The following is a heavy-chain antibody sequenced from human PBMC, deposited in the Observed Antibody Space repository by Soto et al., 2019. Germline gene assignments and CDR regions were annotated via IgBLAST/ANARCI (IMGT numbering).Heavy chain of an antibody. CDR3: AKDATIFGVVIISGLVDI. Sequence: QVQLVESGGGVVQPGRSLRLSCAASGFTFSSYGMHWVRQAPGKGLEWVAVISYDGSNKYYADSVKGRFTISRDNSKNTLYLQMNSLRAEDTAVYYCAKDATIFGVVIISGLVDIWGQGTMVTVSS. V-gene: IGHV3-30*18. CDR2: ISYDGSNK. D-gene: IGHD3-3*01. J-gene: IGHJ3*02. CDR1: GFTFSSYG.